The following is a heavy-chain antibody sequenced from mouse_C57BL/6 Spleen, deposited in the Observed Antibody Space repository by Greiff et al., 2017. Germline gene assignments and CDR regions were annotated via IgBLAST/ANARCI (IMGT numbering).Heavy chain of an antibody. V-gene: IGHV14-2*01. J-gene: IGHJ3*01. D-gene: IGHD4-1*01. Sequence: VQLQQSGAELVKPGASVKLSCTASGFNINDYYMHWVKQRTEQGLEWIGRIDPEDGETKYAPKFQGKATITADTSSNTAYLQLSIPTYEDTAVYYCARGESAGTYWGQGTLVTVSA. CDR1: GFNINDYY. CDR3: ARGESAGTY. CDR2: IDPEDGET.